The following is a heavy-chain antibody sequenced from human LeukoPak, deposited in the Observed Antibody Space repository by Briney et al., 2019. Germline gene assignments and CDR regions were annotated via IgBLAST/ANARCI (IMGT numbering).Heavy chain of an antibody. CDR2: IGSAGDT. CDR1: GFTFSSYD. Sequence: GGSLRLSCAASGFTFSSYDMHWVRQATGKGLEWVSAIGSAGDTYYPGSVKGRFTISRENAKNSLYLQMNSLRAGDTAVYYCARSSVCCAGYFDWLNEEFDYWGQGTLVTVSS. V-gene: IGHV3-13*01. D-gene: IGHD3-9*01. J-gene: IGHJ4*02. CDR3: ARSSVCCAGYFDWLNEEFDY.